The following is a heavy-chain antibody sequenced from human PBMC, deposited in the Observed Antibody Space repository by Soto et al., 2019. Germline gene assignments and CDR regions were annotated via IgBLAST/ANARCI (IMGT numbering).Heavy chain of an antibody. D-gene: IGHD3-16*01. J-gene: IGHJ5*02. Sequence: QINLKDSAPTVVKPTQTLTLTCTFSGFSLSSSGAPVGWIRQPPGRALEWVALIYWDDDKRYNRYNPSLDGSASVNKDISDTPPALPSSEEDSADRARYVWAHTETMTVFGLVIEGGVRVDRWGQR. CDR3: AHTETMTVFGLVIEGGVRVDR. CDR2: IYWDDDK. CDR1: GFSLSSSGAP. V-gene: IGHV2-5*02.